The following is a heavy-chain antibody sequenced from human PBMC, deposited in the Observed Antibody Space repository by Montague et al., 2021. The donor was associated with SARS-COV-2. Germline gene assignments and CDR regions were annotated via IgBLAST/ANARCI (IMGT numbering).Heavy chain of an antibody. V-gene: IGHV6-1*01. CDR3: VRYSGWFYFDF. Sequence: YSDYAPSVRGQLTVNPDSSKNEFSLELNYVTPEDTAVYYCVRYSGWFYFDFWGQGTLVTVSS. J-gene: IGHJ4*02. D-gene: IGHD6-19*01. CDR2: YS.